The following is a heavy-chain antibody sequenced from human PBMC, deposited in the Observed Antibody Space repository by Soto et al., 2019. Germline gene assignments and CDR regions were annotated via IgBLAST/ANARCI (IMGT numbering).Heavy chain of an antibody. J-gene: IGHJ4*02. CDR1: GFTFSTYG. V-gene: IGHV3-30*18. D-gene: IGHD5-18*01. CDR2: ISYDGSNK. CDR3: AKGFSYSVIDC. Sequence: QVPLVESGGGVVQPGRSLRLSCAASGFTFSTYGMHWVRQAPGKGLEWVAVISYDGSNKYYADSVKGRFTISRDNSKNTLYLQMSSLRAEDTAVYYCAKGFSYSVIDCWGQGTLVTVSS.